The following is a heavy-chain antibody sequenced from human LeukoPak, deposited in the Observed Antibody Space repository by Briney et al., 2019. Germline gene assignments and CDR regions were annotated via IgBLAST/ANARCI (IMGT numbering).Heavy chain of an antibody. CDR2: IRYDESDK. J-gene: IGHJ5*02. D-gene: IGHD3-22*01. CDR3: AKDSGDSSGYYYVNWFDP. CDR1: GFTFSHYG. V-gene: IGHV3-30*02. Sequence: PGGSLRLSCATSGFTFSHYGMHWVRQPPGRGLDWVAHIRYDESDKYYADSVKGRFTISRDNSKNTLYLQMNSLRAEDTAVYYCAKDSGDSSGYYYVNWFDPWGQGTLVTVSS.